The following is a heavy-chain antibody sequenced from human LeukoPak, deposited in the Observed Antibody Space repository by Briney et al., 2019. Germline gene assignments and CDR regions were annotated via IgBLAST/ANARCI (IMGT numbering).Heavy chain of an antibody. Sequence: GGSLRLSCTASGFPFSDCDMNWFRHAPGKGLEWVSSISYRTSHIYYADSVKGRFTISRDNAKNSLYLQMDSLRAEDTAVYFCGRAFPPLRTAAAGDYWGQGTLVTVSS. CDR3: GRAFPPLRTAAAGDY. J-gene: IGHJ4*02. D-gene: IGHD6-13*01. CDR2: ISYRTSHI. CDR1: GFPFSDCD. V-gene: IGHV3-21*01.